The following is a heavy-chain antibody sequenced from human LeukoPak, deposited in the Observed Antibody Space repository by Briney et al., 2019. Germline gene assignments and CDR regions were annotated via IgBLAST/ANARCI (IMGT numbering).Heavy chain of an antibody. Sequence: SETLSLTCTVSGGSFSSHYWSWIRQPPGKELEWIGYIFYSGSTNYNPSLKSRVTISVDTSKNQFSLKLSSVTAADTAVYYCARDQYSSNWYVHHWGQGTLVTVS. CDR1: GGSFSSHY. CDR2: IFYSGST. CDR3: ARDQYSSNWYVHH. V-gene: IGHV4-59*11. D-gene: IGHD6-19*01. J-gene: IGHJ1*01.